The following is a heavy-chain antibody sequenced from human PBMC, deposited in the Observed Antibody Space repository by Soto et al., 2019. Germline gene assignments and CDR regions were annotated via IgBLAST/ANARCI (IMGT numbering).Heavy chain of an antibody. Sequence: ASVKVSCKASGYTFTSYAMHWVRQAPGQRLEWMGWINAGNGNTKYSQKFQGRVTITRDTSASTAYMELSSLRSEDTAVYYCARGEGKQLAFFDYWGQGTLVTVS. V-gene: IGHV1-3*01. CDR1: GYTFTSYA. D-gene: IGHD6-6*01. CDR2: INAGNGNT. J-gene: IGHJ4*02. CDR3: ARGEGKQLAFFDY.